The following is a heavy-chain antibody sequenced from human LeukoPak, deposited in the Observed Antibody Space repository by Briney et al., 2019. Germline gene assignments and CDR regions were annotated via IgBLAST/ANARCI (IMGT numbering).Heavy chain of an antibody. D-gene: IGHD6-13*01. Sequence: ASVKVSCKASGYTFTNYDINWVRQATGQGLEWMGWMNPNSGNTGYAQKFQGRVTITRNTSISTAYMELSSLRSEDTAVYYCARGKGPLYSSSWHHLFDYWGQGTLVTVSS. V-gene: IGHV1-8*03. CDR3: ARGKGPLYSSSWHHLFDY. CDR2: MNPNSGNT. J-gene: IGHJ4*02. CDR1: GYTFTNYD.